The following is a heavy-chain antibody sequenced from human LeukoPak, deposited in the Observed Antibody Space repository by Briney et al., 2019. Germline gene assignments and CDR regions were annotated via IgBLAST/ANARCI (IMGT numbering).Heavy chain of an antibody. CDR3: AREGATQRYFDY. V-gene: IGHV3-21*01. CDR2: ISSSSSYI. D-gene: IGHD3-16*01. Sequence: GGSLRLSCAASGFTFGSYSMNWVRQAPGKGLEWVSSISSSSSYIYYADSVKGRFTISRDNAKPSLYLQMNSLSAEDTAVYYCAREGATQRYFDYWGQGTLVTVSS. J-gene: IGHJ4*02. CDR1: GFTFGSYS.